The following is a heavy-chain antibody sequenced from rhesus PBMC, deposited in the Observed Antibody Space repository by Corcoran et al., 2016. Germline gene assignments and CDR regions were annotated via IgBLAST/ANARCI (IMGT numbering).Heavy chain of an antibody. Sequence: QVTLKESGSALVKPTQTLTLNCTFSGFSLSSSGMRVSWIRQPPGKALEWLARTDWDDDKYYSTSLKSRLTISKDTSKNQVVLTMTNMDPVDTATYYCARSALRGIFDYWGQGALVTVSS. CDR3: ARSALRGIFDY. D-gene: IGHD5-42*01. J-gene: IGHJ4*01. V-gene: IGHV2S2*01. CDR1: GFSLSSSGMR. CDR2: TDWDDDK.